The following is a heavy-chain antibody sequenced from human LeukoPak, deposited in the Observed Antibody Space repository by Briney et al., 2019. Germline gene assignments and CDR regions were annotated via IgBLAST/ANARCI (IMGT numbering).Heavy chain of an antibody. CDR1: GFTFSTYW. V-gene: IGHV3-7*04. CDR2: TKQDGSEK. CDR3: ARDRGWATTMVRGTTYFDH. J-gene: IGHJ4*02. D-gene: IGHD3-10*01. Sequence: GGSLRLSCAASGFTFSTYWISWVRQAPGKGLEWVANTKQDGSEKNYVDSVKGRFTISRDNAKNSLFLQMNSLRAEDTAVYYCARDRGWATTMVRGTTYFDHWGQGTRVTVSS.